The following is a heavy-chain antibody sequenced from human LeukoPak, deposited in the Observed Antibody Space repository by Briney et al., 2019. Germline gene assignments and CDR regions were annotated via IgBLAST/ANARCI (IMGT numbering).Heavy chain of an antibody. Sequence: KSSETLSLTCTVSGGSISSYYWSWIRQPPGKGLEWIGYIYYSGSTNYNPSLKSRVTISVDTSKNQFSLKLSSVTAADTAVYYCAKERVLGAFDIWGQGTMVTVSS. J-gene: IGHJ3*02. D-gene: IGHD3-16*01. V-gene: IGHV4-59*01. CDR3: AKERVLGAFDI. CDR1: GGSISSYY. CDR2: IYYSGST.